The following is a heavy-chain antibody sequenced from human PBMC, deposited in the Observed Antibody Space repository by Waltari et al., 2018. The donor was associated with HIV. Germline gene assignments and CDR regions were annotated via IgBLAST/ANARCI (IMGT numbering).Heavy chain of an antibody. CDR1: GFTFSSSA. Sequence: QVQLVESGGGVVQPGRSLRLSGAAPGFTFSSSALHWGRQAPGKGLEWVAVISYDGSNKYYADSVKGRFTISRDNSKNTLYLQMNSLRAEDTAVYYCARAGVGGAFDIWGQGTMVTVSS. CDR2: ISYDGSNK. D-gene: IGHD1-26*01. V-gene: IGHV3-30*04. CDR3: ARAGVGGAFDI. J-gene: IGHJ3*02.